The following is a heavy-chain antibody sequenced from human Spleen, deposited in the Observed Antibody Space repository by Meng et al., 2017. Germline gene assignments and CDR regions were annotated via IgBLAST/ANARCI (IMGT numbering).Heavy chain of an antibody. CDR3: ARGLGYSYGHQGLDY. V-gene: IGHV4-31*01. J-gene: IGHJ4*02. CDR1: GDSISSGGYY. CDR2: IYYSGST. Sequence: QVQLQGSGPGLVKPSQTLSLTCSVSGDSISSGGYYWSWVRQHAGKGLEWTGYIYYSGSTYYIPALKSLVIISLKLSSVTAADTAVYYCARGLGYSYGHQGLDYWGQGTLVTVSS. D-gene: IGHD5-18*01.